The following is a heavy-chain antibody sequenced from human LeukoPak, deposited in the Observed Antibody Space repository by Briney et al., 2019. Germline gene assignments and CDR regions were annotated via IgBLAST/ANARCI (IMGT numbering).Heavy chain of an antibody. CDR1: GFTFTNAW. Sequence: GGSRRLSCSASGFTFTNAWMSWVRQAPGKGLEWVGRIESTAVGGTADYAAPVRGRFTISRDDSKNTLYLQMSSLKIEDTGVYYCTTDFDMWGQGTMVTVSS. CDR2: IESTAVGGTA. V-gene: IGHV3-15*04. J-gene: IGHJ3*02. CDR3: TTDFDM.